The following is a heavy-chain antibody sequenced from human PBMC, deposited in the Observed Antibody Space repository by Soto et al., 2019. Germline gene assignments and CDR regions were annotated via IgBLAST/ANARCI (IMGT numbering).Heavy chain of an antibody. J-gene: IGHJ4*02. V-gene: IGHV3-33*01. D-gene: IGHD5-18*01. CDR2: IWYDGSNK. CDR1: GFTFSSYG. Sequence: PGGSLRLSCAASGFTFSSYGMHWVRQAPGKGLEWVAVIWYDGSNKYYADSVKGRFTISRDNSKNTLYLQMNSLRAEDTAVYYCARVGALLGYSHGYLLPGPLDYWGQGTLVTVSS. CDR3: ARVGALLGYSHGYLLPGPLDY.